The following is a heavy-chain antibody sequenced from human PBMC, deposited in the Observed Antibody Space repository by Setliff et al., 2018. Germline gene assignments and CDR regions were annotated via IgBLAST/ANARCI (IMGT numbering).Heavy chain of an antibody. J-gene: IGHJ4*02. V-gene: IGHV4-61*02. CDR3: AKERYFDWFFED. CDR1: GGSITRGSFY. CDR2: IHASGSP. D-gene: IGHD3-9*01. Sequence: SETLSLTCTVSGGSITRGSFYWSWIRQSDGKRLEWIGRIHASGSPNYNPSLKSRVTISLDPSANQFSLNLSSVTAADTAFYYCAKERYFDWFFEDWGQGTLVT.